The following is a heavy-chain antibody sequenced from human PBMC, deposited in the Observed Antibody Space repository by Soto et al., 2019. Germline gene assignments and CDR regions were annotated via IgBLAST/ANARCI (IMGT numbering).Heavy chain of an antibody. CDR3: ARGRVPDSSGWYTSVSWFDP. CDR2: INHSGST. Sequence: PSETLSLTCAVYGGSFSGYYWSWIRQPPGKGLEWIGEINHSGSTNYNPSLKSRVTISVDTSKNQFSLKLSSVTAADTAVYYCARGRVPDSSGWYTSVSWFDPWGQGTLVTVSS. CDR1: GGSFSGYY. V-gene: IGHV4-34*01. D-gene: IGHD6-13*01. J-gene: IGHJ5*02.